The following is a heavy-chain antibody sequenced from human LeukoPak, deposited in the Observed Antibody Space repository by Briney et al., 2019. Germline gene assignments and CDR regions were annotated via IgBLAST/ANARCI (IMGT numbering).Heavy chain of an antibody. CDR1: GGSISSSSYY. J-gene: IGHJ4*02. Sequence: PSETLSLTCTVSGGSISSSSYYWDWIRQPPGKGLEWIGSIYYSGSTYYNPSLKSRVTISVDTSKNQFSLKLSSVTAADTAVYYCARQDYDYVWGSYRLYYFDYWGQGTLVTVSS. D-gene: IGHD3-16*02. CDR2: IYYSGST. V-gene: IGHV4-39*01. CDR3: ARQDYDYVWGSYRLYYFDY.